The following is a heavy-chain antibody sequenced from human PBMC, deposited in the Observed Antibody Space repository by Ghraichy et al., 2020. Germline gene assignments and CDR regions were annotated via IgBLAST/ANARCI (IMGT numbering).Heavy chain of an antibody. CDR1: GGSFSGYY. D-gene: IGHD6-13*01. CDR2: INHSGST. Sequence: GSLRLSCAVYGGSFSGYYWSWIRQPPGKGLEWIGEINHSGSTNYNPSLKSRVTISVDTSKNQFSLKLSSVTAADTAVYYCIAAAGWEDYFDYWGQGTLVTVSS. J-gene: IGHJ4*02. CDR3: IAAAGWEDYFDY. V-gene: IGHV4-34*01.